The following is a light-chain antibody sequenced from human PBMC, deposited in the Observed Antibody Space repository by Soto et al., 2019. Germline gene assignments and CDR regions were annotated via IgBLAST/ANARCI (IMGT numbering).Light chain of an antibody. J-gene: IGLJ2*01. CDR1: SSDVGAYNF. Sequence: QSALTQPRSVSGSPGQSVTISCTGTSSDVGAYNFVSWYQQHPGKAPKLMIYDVNKRPSGVPDRFSGSKSGNTASLTISGLQADDEADYYCCSYAGSYTFVLGGGTKVTVL. CDR2: DVN. V-gene: IGLV2-11*01. CDR3: CSYAGSYTFV.